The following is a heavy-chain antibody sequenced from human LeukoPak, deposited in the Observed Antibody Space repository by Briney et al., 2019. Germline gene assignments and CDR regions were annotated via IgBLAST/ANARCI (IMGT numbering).Heavy chain of an antibody. D-gene: IGHD2-15*01. CDR2: ISSSSNYI. J-gene: IGHJ4*02. CDR3: AKNRGGSCYSGLDY. CDR1: GFTFSTYA. V-gene: IGHV3-21*04. Sequence: GGSLRLSCAASGFTFSTYAVNWVRQAPGKGLEWVSSISSSSNYINHADSVKGRFTISRDNAKNSLYLQMNSLRAEDTAVYHCAKNRGGSCYSGLDYWGQGTLVTVSS.